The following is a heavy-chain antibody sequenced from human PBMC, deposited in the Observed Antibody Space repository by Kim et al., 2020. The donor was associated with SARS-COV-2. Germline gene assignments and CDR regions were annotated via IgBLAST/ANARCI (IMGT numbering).Heavy chain of an antibody. Sequence: GGSLRLSCTASGFSFSDYYMSWIRQSPRKGLEWVSHISSSGTTIYYADSVKGRFTISRDNPKNSLYLQMSSLRAEDAAVYYCARDTWDSRSAYSGGMDV. CDR3: ARDTWDSRSAYSGGMDV. V-gene: IGHV3-11*01. J-gene: IGHJ6*01. CDR2: ISSSGTTI. D-gene: IGHD3-3*01. CDR1: GFSFSDYY.